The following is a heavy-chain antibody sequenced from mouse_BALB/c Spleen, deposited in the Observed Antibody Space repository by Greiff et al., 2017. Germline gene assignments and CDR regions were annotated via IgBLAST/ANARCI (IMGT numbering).Heavy chain of an antibody. CDR2: IDPENGNT. CDR3: ARRGNYEFAY. D-gene: IGHD2-1*01. CDR1: GFNIKDYY. Sequence: VQLQQSGAELVRPGALVKLSCKASGFNIKDYYMHWVKQRPEQGLEWIGWIDPENGNTIYDPKFQGKASITADTSSNTAYLQLSSLTSEDTAVYYWARRGNYEFAYWGQGTLVTVSA. V-gene: IGHV14-1*02. J-gene: IGHJ3*01.